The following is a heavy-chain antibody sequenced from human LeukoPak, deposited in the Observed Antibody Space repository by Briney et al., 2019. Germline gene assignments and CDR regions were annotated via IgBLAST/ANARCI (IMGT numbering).Heavy chain of an antibody. Sequence: GGSLRLSCAASGFTFSSYWMSWVRQAPGKGLEWVANIKQDGSEKYYVDSVKGRFTISRDNAKNSLYLQMNSLRAEDTAVYYCATHYDSSGYYYGLDAFDIWGQGTMVTVSS. CDR2: IKQDGSEK. CDR1: GFTFSSYW. J-gene: IGHJ3*02. D-gene: IGHD3-22*01. V-gene: IGHV3-7*01. CDR3: ATHYDSSGYYYGLDAFDI.